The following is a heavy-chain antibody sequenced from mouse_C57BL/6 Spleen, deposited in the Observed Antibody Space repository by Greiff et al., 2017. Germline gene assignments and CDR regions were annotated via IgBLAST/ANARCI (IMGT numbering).Heavy chain of an antibody. Sequence: EVKVEESGPGLVKPSQSLSLTCSVTGYSITSGYYWNWIRQFPGNKLEWMGYISYDGSNNYNPSLKKRISITRDTSKNQFFLKLNSVTTEDTATYYCAREGYGNLAWFAYWGQGTLVTVSA. CDR1: GYSITSGYY. J-gene: IGHJ3*01. V-gene: IGHV3-6*01. D-gene: IGHD2-10*02. CDR3: AREGYGNLAWFAY. CDR2: ISYDGSN.